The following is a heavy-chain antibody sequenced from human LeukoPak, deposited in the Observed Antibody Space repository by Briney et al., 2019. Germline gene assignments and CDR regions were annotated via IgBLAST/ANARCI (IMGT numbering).Heavy chain of an antibody. Sequence: SETLSLTCAVYGGSFSGYYWSWIRQPPGKGLEWIGEINHSGSTNYYPSLKSRVTISVGTSKNQFSLKLSSVTAADTAVYYCARRYYYDSSGYYHFDYWGQGTLVTVSS. CDR3: ARRYYYDSSGYYHFDY. D-gene: IGHD3-22*01. V-gene: IGHV4-34*01. CDR1: GGSFSGYY. CDR2: INHSGST. J-gene: IGHJ4*02.